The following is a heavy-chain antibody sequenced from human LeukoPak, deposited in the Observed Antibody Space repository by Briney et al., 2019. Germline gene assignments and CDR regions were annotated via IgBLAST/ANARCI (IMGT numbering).Heavy chain of an antibody. Sequence: GASVKVSCKASGGTFSSYAISWVRQAPGQGLEWMGGIIPIFGTANYAQKFQGRVTITVDESTSTAYMELSSLRSEDTAVYYCARGTDIAAAGSVVDYWGQGTLVTVSS. CDR3: ARGTDIAAAGSVVDY. J-gene: IGHJ4*02. V-gene: IGHV1-69*13. CDR1: GGTFSSYA. D-gene: IGHD6-13*01. CDR2: IIPIFGTA.